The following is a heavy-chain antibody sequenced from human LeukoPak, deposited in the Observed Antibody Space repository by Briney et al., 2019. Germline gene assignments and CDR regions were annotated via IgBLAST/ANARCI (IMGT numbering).Heavy chain of an antibody. Sequence: ASVKVSCKASGGTFSSYAISWVRQAPGQGLEWMGWINPNSGGTNYAQKFQGRVTMTRDTSISTAYMELSRLRSDDTAVYYCARGLVGATSGWFDPWGQGTLVTVSS. J-gene: IGHJ5*02. CDR2: INPNSGGT. CDR1: GGTFSSYA. CDR3: ARGLVGATSGWFDP. D-gene: IGHD1-26*01. V-gene: IGHV1-2*02.